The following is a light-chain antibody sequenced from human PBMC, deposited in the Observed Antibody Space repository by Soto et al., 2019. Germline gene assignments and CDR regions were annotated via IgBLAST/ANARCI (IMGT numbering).Light chain of an antibody. CDR1: QSISNY. CDR3: HHANSFPVG. CDR2: AAS. J-gene: IGKJ4*01. V-gene: IGKV1-39*01. Sequence: DIQMTQSPSSLSASVGDRVTITCRASQSISNYLNWYQQKPGKAPNLLIYAASRLQSGVPSSCSGSGYGTYFRLTSTSLQDADFAVYYCHHANSFPVGFGGGTKVDIK.